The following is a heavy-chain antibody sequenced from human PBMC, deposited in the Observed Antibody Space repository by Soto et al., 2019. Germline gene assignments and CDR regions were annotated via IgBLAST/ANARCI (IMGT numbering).Heavy chain of an antibody. J-gene: IGHJ6*02. CDR1: GGTFSSYD. CDR2: IIPISDTT. CDR3: ARSHGSSTSLEIYYYYYYGMDV. V-gene: IGHV1-69*01. Sequence: QVQLVQSGAEVKKPGSSVKVSCKASGGTFSSYDISWVRQAPGEGLEWMGGIIPISDTTNYAQKFQGRVTITADESTSTAYMELSSLRSEDTAVYYCARSHGSSTSLEIYYYYYYGMDVWGQGTTVTVSS. D-gene: IGHD2-2*01.